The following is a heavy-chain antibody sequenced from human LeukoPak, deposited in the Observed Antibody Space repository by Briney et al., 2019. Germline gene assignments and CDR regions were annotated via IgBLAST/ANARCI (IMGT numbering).Heavy chain of an antibody. V-gene: IGHV3-23*01. J-gene: IGHJ4*02. CDR1: GFTFSKYA. Sequence: GGSLRLSCAASGFTFSKYAMTWVRQAPGKGLEWVSAISSSTLKIYYADSVKGRFTISGDNSKNTLFLQMNSLRAEDTAVYYCAHGAMYQLDYWGQGTLVTVSS. D-gene: IGHD2-2*01. CDR2: ISSSTLKI. CDR3: AHGAMYQLDY.